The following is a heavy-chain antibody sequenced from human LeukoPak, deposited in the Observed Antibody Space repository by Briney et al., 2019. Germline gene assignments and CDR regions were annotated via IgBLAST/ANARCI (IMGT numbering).Heavy chain of an antibody. D-gene: IGHD4-17*01. CDR1: GYTFTDFY. CDR2: INPNSGGT. V-gene: IGHV1-2*02. J-gene: IGHJ4*02. CDR3: ARTLTTATWDY. Sequence: ASVRVSCKASGYTFTDFYFNWVRQAPGQGLEWMGWINPNSGGTHYAQNFQDRVTMTRDTSINTAYMEVSRLRSDDTAVYYCARTLTTATWDYWGLASQVTVSS.